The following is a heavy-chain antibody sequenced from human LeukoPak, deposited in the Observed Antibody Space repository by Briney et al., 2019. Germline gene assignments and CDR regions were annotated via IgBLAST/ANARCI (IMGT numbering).Heavy chain of an antibody. CDR2: ISYGGIDK. CDR3: ARGLHSGPDY. Sequence: SGGSLRLSCAASGFNFSSYAMHWVRQAPGEGLEWVGLISYGGIDKSYADSVKGRFTISRDISKNTLHLQMHSLRAEDTAVYFCARGLHSGPDYWGQGTLVTVSS. V-gene: IGHV3-30*14. J-gene: IGHJ4*02. D-gene: IGHD3/OR15-3a*01. CDR1: GFNFSSYA.